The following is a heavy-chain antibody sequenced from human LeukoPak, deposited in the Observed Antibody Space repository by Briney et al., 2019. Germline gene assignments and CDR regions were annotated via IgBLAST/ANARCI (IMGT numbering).Heavy chain of an antibody. CDR1: GYKFSNYW. V-gene: IGHV5-51*01. CDR2: IYPGDSDT. J-gene: IGHJ5*02. D-gene: IGHD6-13*01. CDR3: ARHREGYSSNWSWFDP. Sequence: KRGESLKISCKGSGYKFSNYWIAWVRQVPGKGLEWMGIIYPGDSDTRYSPSCQGQGNISADKSINTAYVQSSSLKASDTAMYYCARHREGYSSNWSWFDPWGQGTLVTVSS.